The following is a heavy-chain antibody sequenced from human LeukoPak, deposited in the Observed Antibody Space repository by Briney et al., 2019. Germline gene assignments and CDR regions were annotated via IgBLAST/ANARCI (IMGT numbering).Heavy chain of an antibody. J-gene: IGHJ6*03. V-gene: IGHV3-11*04. CDR1: GFTFSDYY. CDR2: ISSSGSTI. CDR3: ARVEVTMVRGVLSISPYYYYMDV. Sequence: PGGSLRLSCAASGFTFSDYYMSWIRQAPGKGLEWVSYISSSGSTIYYADSVKGRFTISRDNAKNSLYLQMNSLRAEDTAVYYCARVEVTMVRGVLSISPYYYYMDVWGKGTTVTVSS. D-gene: IGHD3-10*01.